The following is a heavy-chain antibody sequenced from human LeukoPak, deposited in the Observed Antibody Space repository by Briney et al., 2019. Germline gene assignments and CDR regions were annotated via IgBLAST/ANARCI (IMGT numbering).Heavy chain of an antibody. D-gene: IGHD4-17*01. J-gene: IGHJ6*03. CDR3: AKDSTVTTHYYYMDV. CDR1: GFTFDDYG. CDR2: INWNGGST. V-gene: IGHV3-20*04. Sequence: GGSLRLSCAASGFTFDDYGMSWVRQAPGKGLEWVSGINWNGGSTGYADSVKGRFTISRDNSQSILYLQMNSLRADDSAVYYCAKDSTVTTHYYYMDVWGTGTTVTISS.